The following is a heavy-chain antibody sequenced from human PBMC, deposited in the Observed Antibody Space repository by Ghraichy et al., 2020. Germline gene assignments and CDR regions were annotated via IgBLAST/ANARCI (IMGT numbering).Heavy chain of an antibody. CDR2: ISYSGGT. Sequence: SQTLSLTCSVSGASMKTAGYYWSWIRRLPGRGLDWIGYISYSGGTKYSPSLESRVTISADMSENHFSLNLHSATVADAAVYYCARLNRGGSCSGTGCAWLDYYSMDVWGRGTTVTV. CDR3: ARLNRGGSCSGTGCAWLDYYSMDV. CDR1: GASMKTAGYY. J-gene: IGHJ6*03. V-gene: IGHV4-31*03. D-gene: IGHD2-2*01.